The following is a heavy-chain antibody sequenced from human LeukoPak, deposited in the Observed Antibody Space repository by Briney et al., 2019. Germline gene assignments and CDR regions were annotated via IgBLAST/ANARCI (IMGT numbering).Heavy chain of an antibody. CDR1: GYTFSDYY. Sequence: GASVKVSCKASGYTFSDYYIIWVRQAPGQGLEWMGWINPDSGFTIYAQKFQGRVTMTRDTSISTAYMELSRLRSDDTAVYYCARVELERRALPDAFDIWGQGTMVTVSS. D-gene: IGHD1-1*01. J-gene: IGHJ3*02. CDR2: INPDSGFT. V-gene: IGHV1-2*02. CDR3: ARVELERRALPDAFDI.